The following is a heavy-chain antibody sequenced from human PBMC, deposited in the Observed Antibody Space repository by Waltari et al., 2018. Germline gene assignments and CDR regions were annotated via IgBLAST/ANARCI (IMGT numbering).Heavy chain of an antibody. V-gene: IGHV3-9*01. CDR3: AKDSAHPTVTTGGNYFDY. CDR2: ISWNSGSI. D-gene: IGHD4-17*01. J-gene: IGHJ4*02. CDR1: GFTFDDYA. Sequence: EVQLVESGGGLVQPGRSLRLSCAASGFTFDDYAMPWVRPAPGQGLEWVSGISWNSGSIGYADSVKGRFTISRDNAKNSLYLQMNSLRAEDTALYYCAKDSAHPTVTTGGNYFDYWGQGTLVTVSS.